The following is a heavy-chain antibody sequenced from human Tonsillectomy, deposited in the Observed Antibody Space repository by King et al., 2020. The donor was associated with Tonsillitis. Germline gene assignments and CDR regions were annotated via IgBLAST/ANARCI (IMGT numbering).Heavy chain of an antibody. J-gene: IGHJ4*02. CDR1: GGSISSYY. CDR2: IHYRGST. V-gene: IGHV4-59*01. Sequence: QVQLQESGPGLVKTSETLSLTCTVSGGSISSYYWSWIRQHPGKGMEWSGYIHYRGSTNDKPSLQRRVTISVDTSKNQFSLRLSSVTAADTAVYDCASTSSYFDYWGQGTLVTVSS. D-gene: IGHD3-16*01. CDR3: ASTSSYFDY.